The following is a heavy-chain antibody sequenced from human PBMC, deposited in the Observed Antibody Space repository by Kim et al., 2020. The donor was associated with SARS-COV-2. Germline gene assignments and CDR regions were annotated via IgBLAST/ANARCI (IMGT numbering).Heavy chain of an antibody. J-gene: IGHJ6*02. CDR2: FDPEDGET. CDR3: ATDGFGELLSPSGMDV. Sequence: ASVNVSCKVSGYTLTELSMHWVRQAPGKGLEWMGGFDPEDGETIYAQKFQGRVTMTEDTSTDTAYMELSSLRAEDTAVYYCATDGFGELLSPSGMDVWGQGTTVTVSS. CDR1: GYTLTELS. V-gene: IGHV1-24*01. D-gene: IGHD3-10*01.